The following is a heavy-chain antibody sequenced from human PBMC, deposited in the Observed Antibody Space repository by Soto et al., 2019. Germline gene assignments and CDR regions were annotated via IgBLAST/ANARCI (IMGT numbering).Heavy chain of an antibody. CDR2: LYWDDDK. CDR1: GFSLSTTRVG. Sequence: QITLKESGPTLVKPTQTLTLTCTFSGFSLSTTRVGVGWIRQPPGEALEWLALLYWDDDKLYSPSLKRRLTINKDTSKNQVVLTLTNMGPVDTATYYCAHSKTSGMRYYFDYWGQGTLVTVSS. CDR3: AHSKTSGMRYYFDY. J-gene: IGHJ4*02. V-gene: IGHV2-5*02.